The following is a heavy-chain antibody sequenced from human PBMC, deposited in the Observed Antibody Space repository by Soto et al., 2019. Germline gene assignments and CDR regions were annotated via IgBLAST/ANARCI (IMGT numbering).Heavy chain of an antibody. J-gene: IGHJ6*03. CDR2: IWYDGSNK. V-gene: IGHV3-33*01. Sequence: QVQLVESGGGVVQPGRSLRLSCAASGFTFSSYGMHWVRQAPGKGLEWVAVIWYDGSNKYYADSVKGRFTISRDNSKNTLYLQMNSLRAEDTAVYYCARDPDYSDYVGYYYMDVWGKGTTVTVSS. CDR3: ARDPDYSDYVGYYYMDV. CDR1: GFTFSSYG. D-gene: IGHD4-17*01.